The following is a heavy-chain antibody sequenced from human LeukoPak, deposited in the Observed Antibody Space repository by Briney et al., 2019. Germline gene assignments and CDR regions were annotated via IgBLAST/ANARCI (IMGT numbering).Heavy chain of an antibody. V-gene: IGHV4-38-2*01. Sequence: PSETLSLTCAVSGYSISSGYYWGWIRQPPGKGLEWIGYIYYSGSTNYNPSLKSRVTISVDTSKNQFSLKLSSVTAADTAVYYCARVEMATTFDYWGQGTLVTVFS. D-gene: IGHD5-24*01. CDR3: ARVEMATTFDY. J-gene: IGHJ4*02. CDR2: IYYSGST. CDR1: GYSISSGYY.